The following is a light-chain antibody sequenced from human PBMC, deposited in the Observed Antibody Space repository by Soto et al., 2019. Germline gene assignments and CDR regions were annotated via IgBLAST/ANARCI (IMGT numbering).Light chain of an antibody. J-gene: IGLJ2*01. Sequence: QLVLTQPPSASGTPGQRVTISCSGSNSNIATNSMNWYQQLPGTAPKLLIHSNNQRPSGVPKRFSGSKSGTSASLAISGLQSEDEADYYCATWDDSLNGHVVFGGGTKLTVL. CDR1: NSNIATNS. CDR3: ATWDDSLNGHVV. CDR2: SNN. V-gene: IGLV1-44*01.